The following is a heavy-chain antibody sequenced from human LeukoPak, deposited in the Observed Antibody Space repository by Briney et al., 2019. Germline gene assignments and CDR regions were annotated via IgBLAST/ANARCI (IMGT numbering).Heavy chain of an antibody. J-gene: IGHJ4*02. CDR2: IYYSGST. CDR3: ATSQDYNYFDY. CDR1: GGSISSSSYY. Sequence: SETLSLTCTVSGGSISSSSYYWGWIRQPPGKGLEWIGSIYYSGSTYYNPSLKSRVTISVDTSKNQFSLKLSSVTAADTAVYYCATSQDYNYFDYWGQGTLVTVSS. D-gene: IGHD3-10*01. V-gene: IGHV4-39*01.